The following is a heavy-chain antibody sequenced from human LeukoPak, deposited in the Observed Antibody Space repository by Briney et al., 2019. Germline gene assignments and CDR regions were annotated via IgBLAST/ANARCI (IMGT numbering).Heavy chain of an antibody. V-gene: IGHV3-11*04. CDR1: GFTFSDYY. J-gene: IGHJ4*02. CDR3: ASLIIVGGVDTAMVNDY. Sequence: GGSLRLSCVASGFTFSDYYMSWIRQAPGKGLEWVSYISSSSSTIYYADSVKGRFTISRDNAKNSLYLQMNSLRAEDTAVYYCASLIIVGGVDTAMVNDYWGQGTLVTVSS. CDR2: ISSSSSTI. D-gene: IGHD5-18*01.